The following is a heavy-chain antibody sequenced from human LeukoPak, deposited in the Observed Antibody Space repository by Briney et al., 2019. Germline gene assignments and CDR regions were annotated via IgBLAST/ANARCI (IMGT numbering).Heavy chain of an antibody. Sequence: ASVKVSCKVSGYTLTELSMHWVRQAPGKGLEWMGGFDPEDGETIYAQKFQGRVTITADESTSTAYMELSSLRSEDTAVYYCASAYDYVWGSYRRLYYFDYWGQGTLVTVSS. V-gene: IGHV1-24*01. CDR3: ASAYDYVWGSYRRLYYFDY. CDR2: FDPEDGET. J-gene: IGHJ4*02. D-gene: IGHD3-16*02. CDR1: GYTLTELS.